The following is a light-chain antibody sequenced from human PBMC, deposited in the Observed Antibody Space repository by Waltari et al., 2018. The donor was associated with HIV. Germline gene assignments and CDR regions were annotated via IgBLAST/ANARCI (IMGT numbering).Light chain of an antibody. V-gene: IGLV2-11*01. Sequence: QSALTQPRTLSGSPGQPAPISSSGTSRHVGLYNYLPRYQQHPGKVPKLLIYDLNDRPSGVPDRFSGSKSGTTASLTISGLQAEDEAFYYCCSYAGSYTLIFGGGTKLTVL. CDR3: CSYAGSYTLI. CDR2: DLN. J-gene: IGLJ2*01. CDR1: SRHVGLYNY.